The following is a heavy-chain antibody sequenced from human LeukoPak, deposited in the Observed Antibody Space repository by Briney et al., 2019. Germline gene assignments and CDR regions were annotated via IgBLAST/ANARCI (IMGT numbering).Heavy chain of an antibody. CDR1: GGSISSYY. Sequence: SETLSLTCTVSGGSISSYYWSWIRQPPGKGLEWIGYIYYSGSTNYNPSLKSRVTISVDTSKNQFSLKLSSVTAADTAVYYCASSPRDIGYYCYYMDVWGKGTTVTVSS. J-gene: IGHJ6*03. CDR2: IYYSGST. CDR3: ASSPRDIGYYCYYMDV. V-gene: IGHV4-59*01. D-gene: IGHD5-12*01.